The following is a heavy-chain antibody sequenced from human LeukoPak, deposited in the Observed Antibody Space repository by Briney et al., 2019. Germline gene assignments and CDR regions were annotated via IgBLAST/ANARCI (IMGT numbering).Heavy chain of an antibody. V-gene: IGHV3-30*18. CDR2: ISKDGSSK. D-gene: IGHD2-2*01. CDR3: AKAAYCTSTSCHFSGYAQRPLDS. CDR1: GFTFNTYG. J-gene: IGHJ4*02. Sequence: GGSLRLSCVASGFTFNTYGMHWVRQAPGRGLEWVAGISKDGSSKDYADSVKGRFTNSRDNSKNTMYLQMNSLRVEDTAVYYCAKAAYCTSTSCHFSGYAQRPLDSWGQGTLVTVSS.